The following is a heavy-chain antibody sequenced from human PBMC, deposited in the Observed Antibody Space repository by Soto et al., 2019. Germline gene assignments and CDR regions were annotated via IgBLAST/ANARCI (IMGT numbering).Heavy chain of an antibody. CDR1: GFTFTSSA. Sequence: GASVKVSCKASGFTFTSSAMQWVRQARGQRLEWIGWIVVGSGNTNYAQKFQERVTITRDMSTSTAYMELSSLRSEDTAVYYCAKLPQSHPALTSDWFDPWGQGTLVTVSS. CDR2: IVVGSGNT. J-gene: IGHJ5*02. D-gene: IGHD1-26*01. V-gene: IGHV1-58*02. CDR3: AKLPQSHPALTSDWFDP.